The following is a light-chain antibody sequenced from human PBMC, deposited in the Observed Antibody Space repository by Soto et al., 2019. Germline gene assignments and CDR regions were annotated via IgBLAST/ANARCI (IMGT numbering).Light chain of an antibody. V-gene: IGLV1-44*01. CDR1: SSNIGSNT. CDR2: SNN. Sequence: QSVLTQPPSASGTPGQRVTISCSGSSSNIGSNTVNWYQQLPGTAPKLLIYSNNQRPSGVPDRFSGSKTGTSASLAISGLQSEDEADYYCAAWDASLNAVVFGGGTKLTVL. CDR3: AAWDASLNAVV. J-gene: IGLJ2*01.